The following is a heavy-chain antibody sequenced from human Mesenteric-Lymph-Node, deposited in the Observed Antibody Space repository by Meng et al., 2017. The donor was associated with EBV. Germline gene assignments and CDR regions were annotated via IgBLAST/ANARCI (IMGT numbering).Heavy chain of an antibody. CDR1: GGSIISSSYY. V-gene: IGHV4-39*01. Sequence: HLHLREAGPGLVKPSETRSLTCTVPGGSIISSSYYWGWIRQPPGKGLEWIGSVYHSGSTFYNPSLKRRVTISVDTSKNQFSLKMNSLTAADTAVYYCVTHLGDGYGDTFDPWGQGTLVTVSS. CDR2: VYHSGST. D-gene: IGHD5-12*01. J-gene: IGHJ5*02. CDR3: VTHLGDGYGDTFDP.